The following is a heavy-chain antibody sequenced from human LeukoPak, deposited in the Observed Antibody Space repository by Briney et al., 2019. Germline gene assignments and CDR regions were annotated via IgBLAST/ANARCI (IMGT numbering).Heavy chain of an antibody. Sequence: EASVKVSCKAPGFTFTDYYLHWVRQAPGQGLEWMGWISPNNGDTDYAQKFQGRFRMTTDTSISTAYMDLSRLTSDDTAMYYCAREGRLSSLKHWGQGTLVTVSS. D-gene: IGHD2-15*01. CDR2: ISPNNGDT. CDR3: AREGRLSSLKH. J-gene: IGHJ1*01. CDR1: GFTFTDYY. V-gene: IGHV1-2*02.